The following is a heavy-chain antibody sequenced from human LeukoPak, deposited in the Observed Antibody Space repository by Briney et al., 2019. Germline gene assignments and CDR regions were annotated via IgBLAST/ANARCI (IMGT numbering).Heavy chain of an antibody. CDR1: GFTFSTYW. CDR3: ARGEFGDLRYDY. V-gene: IGHV3-7*03. D-gene: IGHD4-17*01. Sequence: GGSLRLSCAASGFTFSTYWMSWVRQAPGEGLEWVANIKADGSVRFYVDSVEGRFTIFRDNAKDSLYLQMNSLRVEDTAMYYCARGEFGDLRYDYWGQGSLVTVSS. CDR2: IKADGSVR. J-gene: IGHJ4*02.